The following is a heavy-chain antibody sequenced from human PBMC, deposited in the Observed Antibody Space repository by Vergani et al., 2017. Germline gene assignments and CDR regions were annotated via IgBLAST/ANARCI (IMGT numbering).Heavy chain of an antibody. CDR3: VRTVPLWFGETKDGGLFDP. Sequence: QVQLQESGPGLLKPSQTLSLTCTVSGGSISSYYWSWIRQPPGKGLEWIGYIYYSGSTNYNPSLKSRVTISVDTSKNQFSLGLNSVTAADTAVYYCVRTVPLWFGETKDGGLFDPWGQGTLVTVTS. J-gene: IGHJ5*02. CDR2: IYYSGST. V-gene: IGHV4-59*08. D-gene: IGHD3-10*01. CDR1: GGSISSYY.